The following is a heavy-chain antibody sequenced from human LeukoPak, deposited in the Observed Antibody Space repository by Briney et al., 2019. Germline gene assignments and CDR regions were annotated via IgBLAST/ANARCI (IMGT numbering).Heavy chain of an antibody. CDR1: GLTFSSYA. Sequence: GGSLRLSCAASGLTFSSYAMSWVRQAPGKGLEWVSFISYDGSKQSYADSVKGRFTISRDNSKNTLYLQMNSLRAEDTDVYYCAKEFTLFGVANFDYWGQGTPVTVSS. CDR2: ISYDGSKQ. V-gene: IGHV3-30*18. CDR3: AKEFTLFGVANFDY. J-gene: IGHJ4*02. D-gene: IGHD3-3*01.